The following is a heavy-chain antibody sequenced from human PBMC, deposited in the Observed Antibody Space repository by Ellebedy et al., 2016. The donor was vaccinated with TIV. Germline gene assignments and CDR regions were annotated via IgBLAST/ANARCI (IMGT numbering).Heavy chain of an antibody. CDR2: IWYDGSNQ. CDR3: ARERRSGGMDV. V-gene: IGHV3-33*08. CDR1: GFTFSSYG. Sequence: GESLKISCAASGFTFSSYGMHWVRQAPGKGLEWVAVIWYDGSNQYYADSVKGRFTISRDNSKNTLYLQMNSLRAEDTAVYYCARERRSGGMDVWGQGTTVTVSS. J-gene: IGHJ6*02.